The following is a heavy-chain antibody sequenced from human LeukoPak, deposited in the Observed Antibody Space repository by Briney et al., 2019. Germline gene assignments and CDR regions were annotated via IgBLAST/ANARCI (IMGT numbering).Heavy chain of an antibody. CDR1: GYTLTELS. V-gene: IGHV1-24*01. Sequence: ASVNVSCTVSGYTLTELSMHWVRQAPGKGLEWMGGFDPEDGETIYAQKFQGRVTMTEDTSTDTAYMELSSLRSEDTAVYYCTIYDFWSGYLRGTEYYFDYWGQGTLVTVSS. CDR3: TIYDFWSGYLRGTEYYFDY. J-gene: IGHJ4*02. CDR2: FDPEDGET. D-gene: IGHD3-3*01.